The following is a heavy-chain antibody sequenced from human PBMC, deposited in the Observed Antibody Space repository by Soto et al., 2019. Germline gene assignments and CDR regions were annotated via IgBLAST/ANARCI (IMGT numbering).Heavy chain of an antibody. V-gene: IGHV4-30-4*08. D-gene: IGHD3-22*01. CDR2: IYNSGTT. CDR3: ARTSWFDNSSSDY. CDR1: GGSVNSDDHY. Sequence: QVQLQESGPGLVKPSQTLSLTCTVSGGSVNSDDHYWSWIRQPPGKGLEWIGYIYNSGTTHYNPSLQGRLVISIDTSKNHFALKLSSVTVADTAVYYCARTSWFDNSSSDYWGQGTLVTVSS. J-gene: IGHJ4*02.